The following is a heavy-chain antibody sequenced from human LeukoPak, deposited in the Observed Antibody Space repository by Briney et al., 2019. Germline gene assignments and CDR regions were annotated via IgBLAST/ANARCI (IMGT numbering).Heavy chain of an antibody. V-gene: IGHV3-15*01. CDR1: GFTFSNAW. D-gene: IGHD2-2*01. CDR2: IKSKTDGGTT. CDR3: TTDPFVVVPAASLGY. Sequence: PGGSLRLSCAASGFTFSNAWMSWVRQAPGKGLEWVGRIKSKTDGGTTDYAAPVKGRFTISRDDSKNTLYLQMNSLKTEDTAVYYCTTDPFVVVPAASLGYWGQGTLVTVSS. J-gene: IGHJ4*02.